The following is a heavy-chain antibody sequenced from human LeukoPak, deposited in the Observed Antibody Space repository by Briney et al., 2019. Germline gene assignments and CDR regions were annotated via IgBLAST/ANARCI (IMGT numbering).Heavy chain of an antibody. Sequence: GESLKTSCKASGYSFTSYWIGWVRQMPGKGLEWMGIIDPSDSEPRYTPSFQGQVTISVDKSLTTADLQWNSLKASDTAMYYCARQTAMGRSGDYWGQGTLVTVSS. J-gene: IGHJ4*02. CDR1: GYSFTSYW. V-gene: IGHV5-51*01. D-gene: IGHD5-18*01. CDR3: ARQTAMGRSGDY. CDR2: IDPSDSEP.